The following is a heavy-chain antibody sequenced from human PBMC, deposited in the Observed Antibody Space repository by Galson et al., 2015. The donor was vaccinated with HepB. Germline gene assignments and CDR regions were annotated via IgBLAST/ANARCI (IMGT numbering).Heavy chain of an antibody. Sequence: SVKVSCKDSGFTFTSSAMQWVRQARGQRPEWIGWIVVGSGNTNYAQKFQERVTITRDMSTSTAYMELSSLRSEDTAVYYCAAVLTTVTRAYYFDYWGQGTLVTVSS. J-gene: IGHJ4*02. D-gene: IGHD4-17*01. V-gene: IGHV1-58*02. CDR2: IVVGSGNT. CDR3: AAVLTTVTRAYYFDY. CDR1: GFTFTSSA.